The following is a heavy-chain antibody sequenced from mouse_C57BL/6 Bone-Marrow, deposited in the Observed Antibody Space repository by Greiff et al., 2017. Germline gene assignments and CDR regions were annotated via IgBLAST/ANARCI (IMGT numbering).Heavy chain of an antibody. CDR1: GYTFTSSG. CDR3: ARRLRRSYAMDY. D-gene: IGHD2-4*01. Sequence: VKLVESGAELARPGASVKLSCKASGYTFTSSGISWVKQRTGQGLEWIGEIYPRSGNTYYNEKFKGKATLTADKSSSTAYMELRSLTSEDSAVYFCARRLRRSYAMDYWGQGTSVTVSS. J-gene: IGHJ4*01. CDR2: IYPRSGNT. V-gene: IGHV1-81*01.